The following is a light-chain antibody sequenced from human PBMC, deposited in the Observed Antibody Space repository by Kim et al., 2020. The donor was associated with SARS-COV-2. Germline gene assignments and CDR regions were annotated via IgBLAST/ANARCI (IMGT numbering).Light chain of an antibody. J-gene: IGKJ1*01. V-gene: IGKV1-39*01. CDR2: GAS. Sequence: ASVGDRVTITCRATQSIVNYLNWYQQKPGKAPNLLIYGASTSQSGVPSRFRGSGSGTDFTLTISSLQAEDFATYYCQQSYSSPWTFGQGTKVDIK. CDR1: QSIVNY. CDR3: QQSYSSPWT.